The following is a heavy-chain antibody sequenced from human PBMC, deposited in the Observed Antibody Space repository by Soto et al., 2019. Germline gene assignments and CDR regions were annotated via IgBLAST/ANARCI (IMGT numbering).Heavy chain of an antibody. CDR2: INHSGST. V-gene: IGHV4-34*01. CDR3: ARESIVVVTATDYYYYGMDV. D-gene: IGHD2-21*02. Sequence: PSETLSLTCAVYGGSFSCYYWSWIRQPPGKGLEWIGEINHSGSTNYNPSLKSRVTISVDTSKNQFSLKLSSVTAADTAVYYCARESIVVVTATDYYYYGMDVWGQGTTVTVSS. CDR1: GGSFSCYY. J-gene: IGHJ6*02.